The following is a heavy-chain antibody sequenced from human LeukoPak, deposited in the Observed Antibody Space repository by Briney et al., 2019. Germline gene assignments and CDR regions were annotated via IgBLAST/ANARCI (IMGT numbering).Heavy chain of an antibody. J-gene: IGHJ4*02. CDR3: ARNVQQVVGGDYFDY. D-gene: IGHD2-15*01. CDR2: IYYSGTT. Sequence: SETLSLTCTVSGGSISSYYWSWIRQPPGKGLEWIGYIYYSGTTNYNPSLKSRVTISVDTSKNQFSLRLSSVTAADTAVYYCARNVQQVVGGDYFDYWGQGTLVTVSS. CDR1: GGSISSYY. V-gene: IGHV4-59*08.